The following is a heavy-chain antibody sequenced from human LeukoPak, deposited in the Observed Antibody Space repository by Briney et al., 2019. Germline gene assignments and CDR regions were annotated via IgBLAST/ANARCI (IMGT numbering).Heavy chain of an antibody. CDR2: ISGSGGST. Sequence: HPGGSLRLSCAASGFTFSSYAMSWVRQAPGKGLEWVSAISGSGGSTYYADSVKGRFTTSRDNSKNTLYLQMNSLRAEDTAVYYCAKGLDWNDGIAAFDIWGQGTMVTVSS. CDR1: GFTFSSYA. J-gene: IGHJ3*02. V-gene: IGHV3-23*01. CDR3: AKGLDWNDGIAAFDI. D-gene: IGHD1-1*01.